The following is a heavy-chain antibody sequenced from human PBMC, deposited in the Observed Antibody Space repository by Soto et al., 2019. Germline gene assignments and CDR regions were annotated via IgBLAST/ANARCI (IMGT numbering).Heavy chain of an antibody. CDR1: GGTFSSYA. J-gene: IGHJ4*02. CDR3: ARDYYDSSGYGDGFDY. D-gene: IGHD3-22*01. CDR2: IIPIFGTA. Sequence: SVKVSCKASGGTFSSYAISWVRQAPGQGLEWMGGIIPIFGTANYAQKFQGRVTITADESTSTAYMELSSLRSEDTAVYYCARDYYDSSGYGDGFDYWGQGTLVTVSS. V-gene: IGHV1-69*13.